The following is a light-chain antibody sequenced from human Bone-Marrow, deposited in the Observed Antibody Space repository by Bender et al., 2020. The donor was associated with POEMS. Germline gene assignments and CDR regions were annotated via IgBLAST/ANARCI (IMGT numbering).Light chain of an antibody. V-gene: IGLV1-36*01. Sequence: QSVVTQPPSLSEAPRQRVTISCSVSSSNIGNHGVNWYQQLPGEAPKLLIYYLDLLTPGVSDRFSASKSGTSASLAISELQSEEEAVYYCAGWDDSLSGWVFGGGTKLTVL. J-gene: IGLJ3*02. CDR1: SSNIGNHG. CDR2: YLD. CDR3: AGWDDSLSGWV.